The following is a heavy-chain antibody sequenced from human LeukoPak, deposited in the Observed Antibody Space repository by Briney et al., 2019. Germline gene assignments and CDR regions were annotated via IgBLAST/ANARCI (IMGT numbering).Heavy chain of an antibody. Sequence: PSETLSLTCTVSGGSISSSSYYWGWIRQPPGKGLEWIGSIYYSGGTYYNPSLKSRVTISVDTSKNQFSLKLSSVTAADTAVYYCARREALWGYFDYWGQGTLVTVSS. D-gene: IGHD7-27*01. CDR1: GGSISSSSYY. V-gene: IGHV4-39*01. CDR2: IYYSGGT. CDR3: ARREALWGYFDY. J-gene: IGHJ4*02.